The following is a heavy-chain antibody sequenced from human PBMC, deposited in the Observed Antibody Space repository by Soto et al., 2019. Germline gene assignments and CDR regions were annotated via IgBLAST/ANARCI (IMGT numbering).Heavy chain of an antibody. J-gene: IGHJ4*02. CDR1: GYTFSDTY. CDR2: INCNSGGT. CDR3: ARAGRANWNSDY. V-gene: IGHV1-2*02. D-gene: IGHD1-20*01. Sequence: ASVKVSCKATGYTFSDTYMHWVRQAPGQGLEWMGWINCNSGGTNYAQRFQGRVTVTRDTSINTAYMELSRLRSDDTAVYYCARAGRANWNSDYWGQGTLVTVSS.